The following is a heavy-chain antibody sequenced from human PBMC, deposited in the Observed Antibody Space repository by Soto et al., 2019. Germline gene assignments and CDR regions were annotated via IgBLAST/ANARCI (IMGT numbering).Heavy chain of an antibody. J-gene: IGHJ6*03. CDR1: VGSFSGYY. CDR2: INHSGST. D-gene: IGHD3-10*01. CDR3: ARAAITMVRGVFYYYYYMDV. Sequence: TLSLTCAVYVGSFSGYYWGWIRQPPGKGLEWIGEINHSGSTNYNPSLKGRVTISVDTSKNQFSLKLSSVTAADTAVYYCARAAITMVRGVFYYYYYMDVWGKGTTVTVSS. V-gene: IGHV4-34*01.